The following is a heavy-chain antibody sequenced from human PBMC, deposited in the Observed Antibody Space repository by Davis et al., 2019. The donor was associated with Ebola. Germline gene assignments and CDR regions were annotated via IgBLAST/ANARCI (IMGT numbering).Heavy chain of an antibody. J-gene: IGHJ4*02. D-gene: IGHD6-19*01. CDR1: GYTFTSYG. V-gene: IGHV1-18*01. CDR2: ISAYNGNT. CDR3: ARDNGSSGWMEPFDY. Sequence: AASVKVSCKASGYTFTSYGISWVRQAPGQGLEWMGWISAYNGNTNYAQKLQGRVTITADKSTSTAYMELSSLRSEDTAVYYCARDNGSSGWMEPFDYWGQGTLVTVSS.